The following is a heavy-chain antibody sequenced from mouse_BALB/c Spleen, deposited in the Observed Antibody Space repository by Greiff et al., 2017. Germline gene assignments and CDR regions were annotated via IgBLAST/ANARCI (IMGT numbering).Heavy chain of an antibody. CDR3: ARDIYYGNYYAMDY. CDR1: GFTFSSYG. Sequence: EVMLVESGGGLVQPGGSLKLSCAASGFTFSSYGMSWVRQTPDKRLELVATINSNGGSTYYPDSVKGRFTISRDNAKNTLYLQMSSLKSEDTAMYYCARDIYYGNYYAMDYWGQGTSVTVSS. CDR2: INSNGGST. D-gene: IGHD2-1*01. J-gene: IGHJ4*01. V-gene: IGHV5-6-3*01.